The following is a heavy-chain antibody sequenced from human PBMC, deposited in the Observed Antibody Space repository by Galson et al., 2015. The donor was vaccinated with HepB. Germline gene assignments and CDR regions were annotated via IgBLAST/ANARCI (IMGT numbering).Heavy chain of an antibody. J-gene: IGHJ5*02. CDR1: GLTFSSYW. CDR3: AKDRNYGGYDP. D-gene: IGHD4-23*01. CDR2: INSDGKSS. V-gene: IGHV3-74*01. Sequence: SLRLSCAASGLTFSSYWMTWIRQAPGKGLEWVSRINSDGKSSNYADSVKGRFIISRDNAKNTLYLQGNSLRDEDTAMYYCAKDRNYGGYDPWGQGTLVIVAS.